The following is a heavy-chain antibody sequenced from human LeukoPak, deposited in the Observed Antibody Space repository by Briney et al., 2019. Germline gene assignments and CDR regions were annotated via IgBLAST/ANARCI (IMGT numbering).Heavy chain of an antibody. CDR3: AKISGETSNFDY. Sequence: GGSLRLSCAASGFTFSSYGMHWVRQAPGKGPEWVAVISYDGSNKYYADSVKGRFTISRDNSKNTLYLQMNSLRAEDTAVYYCAKISGETSNFDYWGQGTLVTVSS. D-gene: IGHD6-19*01. V-gene: IGHV3-30*18. J-gene: IGHJ4*02. CDR2: ISYDGSNK. CDR1: GFTFSSYG.